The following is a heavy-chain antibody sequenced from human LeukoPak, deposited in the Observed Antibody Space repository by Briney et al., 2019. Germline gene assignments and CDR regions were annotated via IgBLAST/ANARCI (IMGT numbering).Heavy chain of an antibody. D-gene: IGHD2-2*03. CDR3: ARDRGYCSSASCPTPNYFDY. CDR2: IISSSSYI. V-gene: IGHV3-21*01. CDR1: GFTFSSYS. J-gene: IGHJ4*02. Sequence: PGGSLRLSCAASGFTFSSYSMNWVRQAPGEGLEWVSSIISSSSYIYYSDSVKGPFTISRDNAKNSLSLQMNSLRAEDTAVYYCARDRGYCSSASCPTPNYFDYWGRGTLVTVSS.